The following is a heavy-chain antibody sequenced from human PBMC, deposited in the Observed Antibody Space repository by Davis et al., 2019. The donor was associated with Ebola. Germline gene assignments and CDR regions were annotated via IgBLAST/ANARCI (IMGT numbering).Heavy chain of an antibody. CDR1: GGSISSSSYY. V-gene: IGHV4-39*01. CDR2: IYYSGST. D-gene: IGHD4-17*01. J-gene: IGHJ6*02. Sequence: SETLSLTCTVSGGSISSSSYYWGWIRQPPGKGLEWIGSIYYSGSTYYNPSLKSRVTISVDTSKNQFSLKLSSVTAADTAVYYCARGRGVTTAFYYYGMDVWGQGTTVTVSS. CDR3: ARGRGVTTAFYYYGMDV.